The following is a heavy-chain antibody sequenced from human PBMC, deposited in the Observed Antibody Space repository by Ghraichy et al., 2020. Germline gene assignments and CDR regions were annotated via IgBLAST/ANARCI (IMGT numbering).Heavy chain of an antibody. V-gene: IGHV3-23*01. Sequence: LSLTCAVSGFTFSNYAMTWVRQAPGKGLEWVSAISGAGDSTFYGDSVKGRFTISRDNSKNTLYLQINSLRDEDTAVYYCATRPDYDILTGYGGLDYWDREPGSPAPQ. CDR3: ATRPDYDILTGYGGLDY. CDR1: GFTFSNYA. J-gene: IGHJ4*02. CDR2: ISGAGDST. D-gene: IGHD3-9*01.